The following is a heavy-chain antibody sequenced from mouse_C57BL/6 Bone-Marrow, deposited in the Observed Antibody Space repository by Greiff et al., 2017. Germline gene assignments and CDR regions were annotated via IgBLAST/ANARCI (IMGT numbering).Heavy chain of an antibody. CDR1: GYAFSSYW. V-gene: IGHV1-80*01. CDR2: IYPGDGDT. D-gene: IGHD1-1*01. Sequence: QVQLQQSGAELVKPGASVKISCKASGYAFSSYWMNWVKQRPGKGLEWIGQIYPGDGDTNYNGKFKGKATLTADKSSSTAYMQLSSLTSEDSAVYFCARSNYGSSPLGDYWGQGTTLTVSS. J-gene: IGHJ2*01. CDR3: ARSNYGSSPLGDY.